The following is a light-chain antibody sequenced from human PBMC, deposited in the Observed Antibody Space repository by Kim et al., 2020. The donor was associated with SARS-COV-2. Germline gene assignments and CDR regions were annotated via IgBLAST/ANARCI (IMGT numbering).Light chain of an antibody. CDR3: QKYNHAPRT. CDR2: GAS. V-gene: IGKV1-27*01. CDR1: QGISEY. J-gene: IGKJ1*01. Sequence: DIQMTQSPSSLSASVGDRITITCRASQGISEYLAWYQQRPGKVPKLLIYGASVLQSGAPSRFSGSGSGRVFTLTISRLQPEDVGTYYCQKYNHAPRTFGQGTKVDIK.